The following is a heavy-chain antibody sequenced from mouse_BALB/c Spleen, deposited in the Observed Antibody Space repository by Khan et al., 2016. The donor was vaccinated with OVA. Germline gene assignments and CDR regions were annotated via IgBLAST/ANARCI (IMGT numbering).Heavy chain of an antibody. V-gene: IGHV2-5*01. J-gene: IGHJ3*01. CDR1: GFSLSNYG. CDR3: AKGDYRYGKIAY. Sequence: QVRLQQSGPGLVQPSQSLSITCTVSGFSLSNYGVYWVRQSPGKGLQWLGVIWRGGNTDYNAAFMSGLSITKDNSKSQVFFKMNSLQADDTAIYDCAKGDYRYGKIAYWGQGTLVTVSA. CDR2: IWRGGNT. D-gene: IGHD2-14*01.